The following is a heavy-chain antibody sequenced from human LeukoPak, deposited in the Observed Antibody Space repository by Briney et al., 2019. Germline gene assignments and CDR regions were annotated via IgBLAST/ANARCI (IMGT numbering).Heavy chain of an antibody. V-gene: IGHV3-48*01. CDR1: LFTFCDYT. Sequence: CLRLSCAASLFTFCDYTIGGGSQSPGKRQAWLSYTRRGRGPIHYPDSVKGRFTVSRDKAKSALYLRISSLRAEDTAVYHCARVALGSQTGSFDYWGQGTLVTV. J-gene: IGHJ4*02. CDR2: TRRGRGPI. CDR3: ARVALGSQTGSFDY. D-gene: IGHD3-16*01.